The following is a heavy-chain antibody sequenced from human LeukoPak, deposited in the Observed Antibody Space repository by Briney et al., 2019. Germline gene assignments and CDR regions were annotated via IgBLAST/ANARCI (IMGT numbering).Heavy chain of an antibody. D-gene: IGHD7-27*01. V-gene: IGHV3-15*01. CDR2: IKSKTDGGTT. CDR1: GFTFSNFW. CDR3: TTELGPFDY. J-gene: IGHJ4*02. Sequence: GGSLRLSCAASGFTFSNFWMSWVRQAPGKGLEWVGRIKSKTDGGTTEYAAPVKGRFTISRDDSKNTLYLQMNSLKTDDTAVYSCTTELGPFDYWGQGTLVTVSS.